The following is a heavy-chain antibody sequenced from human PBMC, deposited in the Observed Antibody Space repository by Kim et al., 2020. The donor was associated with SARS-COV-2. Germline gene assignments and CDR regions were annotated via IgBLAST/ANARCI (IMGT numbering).Heavy chain of an antibody. CDR2: ISAYNGNT. CDR1: GYTFTSYG. V-gene: IGHV1-18*01. Sequence: ASVKVSCKASGYTFTSYGISWVRQAPGQGLEWMGWISAYNGNTNYAQKLQGRVTMTTDTSTSTAYMELRSLRSDDTAVYYCARGAYYDFWSGYYTPNYYGMDVLGQGTTVTVSS. D-gene: IGHD3-3*01. J-gene: IGHJ6*02. CDR3: ARGAYYDFWSGYYTPNYYGMDV.